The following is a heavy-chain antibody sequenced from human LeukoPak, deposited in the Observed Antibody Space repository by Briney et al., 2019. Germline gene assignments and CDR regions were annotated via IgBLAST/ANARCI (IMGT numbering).Heavy chain of an antibody. D-gene: IGHD3-9*01. V-gene: IGHV4-4*07. CDR3: ASGYPRESLTGYVDAFDI. CDR2: LYTSGST. Sequence: SESLSLTRTVSGGSISSYYWSWIRQPAGKGREWVGRLYTSGSTNYNPSLDSTVTMSVYTCKNQFSLKLSSVTAANTAVYYCASGYPRESLTGYVDAFDIWGQGTMVTVSS. J-gene: IGHJ3*02. CDR1: GGSISSYY.